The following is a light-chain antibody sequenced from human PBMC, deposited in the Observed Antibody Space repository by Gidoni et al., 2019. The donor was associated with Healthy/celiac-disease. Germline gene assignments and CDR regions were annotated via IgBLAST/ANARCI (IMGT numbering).Light chain of an antibody. V-gene: IGKV1-5*03. Sequence: DIQLTQPPSTLSASVGDRVTITCRASQSISSWLAWYQQKPGKAPKLLIYKASSVESGGPTRFGGSGSVTEFTLTINGLQPDDFATYYCKQYNSYYTFGQGTKLEIK. CDR1: QSISSW. J-gene: IGKJ2*01. CDR2: KAS. CDR3: KQYNSYYT.